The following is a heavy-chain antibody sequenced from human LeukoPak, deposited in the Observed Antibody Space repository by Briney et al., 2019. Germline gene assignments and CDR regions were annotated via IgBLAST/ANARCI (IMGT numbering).Heavy chain of an antibody. Sequence: PSETLSLTCTVSGGSISSYYWSWIRQPPGKGLEWIGYIYYSGSTNYNPSLKSRVTISVDTSKNQFSLKLSSVTAADTAVYYCARDAYYDFWSGYRNYYYYYGMDVWGQGTTVTVSS. D-gene: IGHD3-3*01. V-gene: IGHV4-59*01. CDR3: ARDAYYDFWSGYRNYYYYYGMDV. CDR1: GGSISSYY. CDR2: IYYSGST. J-gene: IGHJ6*02.